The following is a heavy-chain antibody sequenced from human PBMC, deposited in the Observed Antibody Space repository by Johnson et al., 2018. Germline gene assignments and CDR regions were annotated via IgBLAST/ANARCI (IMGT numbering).Heavy chain of an antibody. CDR2: IRSKAYGGTT. CDR3: TRVSSGGSCYSAYYYYMDG. J-gene: IGHJ6*03. Sequence: VQLVESGGGLVQPGRSLRLSCTDSGFTFGDYAMSWFRQAPGKGLVWVGFIRSKAYGGTTEDAASVKGRFHRSREDSKSIAYLQMNSLKTEDKAVYYCTRVSSGGSCYSAYYYYMDGWCKGTTVTVSS. V-gene: IGHV3-49*03. D-gene: IGHD2-15*01. CDR1: GFTFGDYA.